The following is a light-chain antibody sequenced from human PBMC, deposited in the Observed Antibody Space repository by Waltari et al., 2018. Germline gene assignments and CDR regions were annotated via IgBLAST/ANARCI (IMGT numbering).Light chain of an antibody. CDR3: MSYTSRHTMI. Sequence: QSALTQPASVSGSPGQSITISCTGTSSDVGGFNWVSWYQQHPGKAPKVMIYDVTNRPSGVSNRFSGSKSGNTATVTISGLQAEDEADYYCMSYTSRHTMIFGGGTRLTVL. V-gene: IGLV2-14*01. J-gene: IGLJ2*01. CDR2: DVT. CDR1: SSDVGGFNW.